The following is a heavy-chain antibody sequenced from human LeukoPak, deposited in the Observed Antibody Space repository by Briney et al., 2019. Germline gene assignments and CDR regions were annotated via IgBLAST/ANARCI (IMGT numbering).Heavy chain of an antibody. CDR2: IYPGDSDT. J-gene: IGHJ4*02. Sequence: GESLKISCKGSGYSFTSYWLGWVRQMPGKGLEWMGIIYPGDSDTRYSPSFQGQVTISADKSISTAYLQWGSLKASDTAMYYCARSDYVWGSYRYFDYWGQGTLVTVSS. D-gene: IGHD3-16*02. CDR3: ARSDYVWGSYRYFDY. CDR1: GYSFTSYW. V-gene: IGHV5-51*01.